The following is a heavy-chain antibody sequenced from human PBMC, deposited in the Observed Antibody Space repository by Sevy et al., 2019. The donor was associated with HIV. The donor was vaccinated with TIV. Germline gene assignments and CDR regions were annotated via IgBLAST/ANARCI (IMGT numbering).Heavy chain of an antibody. CDR3: ATGREYYDENSGYFDY. CDR1: GYRLSELS. D-gene: IGHD3-22*01. Sequence: ASVKVTRKISGYRLSELSMHWVRQAPGKGLEWMGRFDPEDGEIIYAQKFQGRVTMTEDTSTDTAYMELSRLRSEDTAVYYCATGREYYDENSGYFDYWAREPWSPSPQ. CDR2: FDPEDGEI. V-gene: IGHV1-24*01. J-gene: IGHJ4*02.